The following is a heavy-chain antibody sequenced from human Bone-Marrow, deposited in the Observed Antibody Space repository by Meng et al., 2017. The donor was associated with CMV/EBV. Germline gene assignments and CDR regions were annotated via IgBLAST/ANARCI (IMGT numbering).Heavy chain of an antibody. CDR2: IYYSGST. CDR3: ARERGNRLYYYGMDV. V-gene: IGHV4-39*07. CDR1: GGSISSSSYY. J-gene: IGHJ6*02. Sequence: SETLSLTCTVSGGSISSSSYYWGWIRQPPGKGLEWIGSIYYSGSTYYNPSLKSRVTISVDTSKNQFSLKLSSVTAADTAVYYCARERGNRLYYYGMDVWGQGTTVTVSS.